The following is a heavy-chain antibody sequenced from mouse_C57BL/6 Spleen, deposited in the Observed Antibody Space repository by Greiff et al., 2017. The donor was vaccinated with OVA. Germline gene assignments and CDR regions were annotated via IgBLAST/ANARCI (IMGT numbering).Heavy chain of an antibody. Sequence: QVQLKESGPGLVQPSQSLSITCTVSGFSLTSYGVHWVRQSPGKGLEWLGVIWSGGSTDYNAAFISRLSISKDNSKSQVFFKMNSLQADDTAIYYCARNDGYYAAWFAYWGQGTLVTVSA. CDR3: ARNDGYYAAWFAY. V-gene: IGHV2-2*01. J-gene: IGHJ3*01. CDR1: GFSLTSYG. CDR2: IWSGGST. D-gene: IGHD2-3*01.